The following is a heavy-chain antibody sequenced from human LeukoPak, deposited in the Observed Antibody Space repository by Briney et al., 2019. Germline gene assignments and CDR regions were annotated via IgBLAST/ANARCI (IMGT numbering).Heavy chain of an antibody. V-gene: IGHV1-2*02. Sequence: ASVKVSCKASGYTFTGYYMHWVRQAPGQGLEWKGWINPNSGGTNYAQKFQGRVTMTRDTSISTAYMELSRLRSDDTAVYYCAREGNWDDYYYYGMDVWGQGTTVTVSS. CDR2: INPNSGGT. CDR3: AREGNWDDYYYYGMDV. D-gene: IGHD7-27*01. CDR1: GYTFTGYY. J-gene: IGHJ6*02.